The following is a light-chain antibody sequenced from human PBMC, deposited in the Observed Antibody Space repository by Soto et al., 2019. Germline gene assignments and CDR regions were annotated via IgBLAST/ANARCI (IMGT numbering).Light chain of an antibody. CDR2: DAS. V-gene: IGKV1-33*01. J-gene: IGKJ4*01. Sequence: DIQMTQSPSSLSASVGDRVTITCQASPNTSNYLNWYQQKPGSAHNFLISDASNLEAGVPSRFSGSASGTDFTLTISSLQPEDFETYYCQQGYSFPVTFGGGTKVEIK. CDR1: PNTSNY. CDR3: QQGYSFPVT.